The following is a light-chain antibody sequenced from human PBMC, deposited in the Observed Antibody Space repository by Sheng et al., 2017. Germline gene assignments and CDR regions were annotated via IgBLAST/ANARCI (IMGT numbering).Light chain of an antibody. CDR2: AAS. CDR1: QGISSY. V-gene: IGKV1-39*01. CDR3: QQSFSLPRT. J-gene: IGKJ1*01. Sequence: DIQMTQSPSSLSASVGDTVTISCRASQGISSYVNWYQQKPGKAPKALIFAASTLQGGVPSRFSGSGSGTDFTLTIRFLQPEDIATYFCQQSFSLPRTFGQGT.